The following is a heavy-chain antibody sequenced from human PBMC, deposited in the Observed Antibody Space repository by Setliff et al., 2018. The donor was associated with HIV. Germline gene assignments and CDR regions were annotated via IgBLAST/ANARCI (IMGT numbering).Heavy chain of an antibody. CDR3: ARLDCSSSSGFVDY. J-gene: IGHJ4*02. V-gene: IGHV4-61*02. Sequence: SETLSLTCSVSGGSISSGSYYWNWIRQPAGKGLEWIGRIYTSGSTNYNPSLQSRITISVDTSNQFSLKLSSVTAADAAVYYCARLDCSSSSGFVDYWGQGTLVTVSS. D-gene: IGHD2-2*01. CDR2: IYTSGST. CDR1: GGSISSGSYY.